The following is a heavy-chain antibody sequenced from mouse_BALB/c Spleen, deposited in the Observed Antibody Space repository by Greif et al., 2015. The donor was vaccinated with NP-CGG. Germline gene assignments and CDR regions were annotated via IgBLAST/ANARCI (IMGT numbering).Heavy chain of an antibody. D-gene: IGHD2-3*01. V-gene: IGHV5-4*02. CDR2: ISDGGSYT. CDR3: GRGHDGYYYFDY. J-gene: IGHJ2*01. Sequence: EAKLIESGGGLVKPGGSLTLSCPASGFTFSDYYMYWARQTPEKRLEWVATISDGGSYTYYPDSVKGRFTISRDNTKNNLFLKMSSLKYEAATLYYCGRGHDGYYYFDYWGQGTTLTVSS. CDR1: GFTFSDYY.